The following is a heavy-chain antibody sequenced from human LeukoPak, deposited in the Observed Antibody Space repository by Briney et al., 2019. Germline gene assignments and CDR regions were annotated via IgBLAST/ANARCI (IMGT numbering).Heavy chain of an antibody. D-gene: IGHD3-10*01. CDR3: ARATMVRGIIKN. CDR1: GGSFSGYY. V-gene: IGHV4-34*01. CDR2: INHSGST. Sequence: SETLSLTCAVYGGSFSGYYWSWIRQPPGKGLEWIGEINHSGSTNHNPSLKSRVTISVDTSKNQFSLKLSSVTAADTAVYYCARATMVRGIIKNWGQGTLVTVSS. J-gene: IGHJ4*02.